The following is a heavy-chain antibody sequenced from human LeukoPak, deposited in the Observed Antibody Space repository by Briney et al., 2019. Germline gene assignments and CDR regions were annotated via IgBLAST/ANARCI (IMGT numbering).Heavy chain of an antibody. Sequence: SETLSLTCTVSGGSISSYYWIWIRQPPGKGLEWIGYIYYSGSTNYNPSLKSRVTISVDTSKNQFSLKLSSVTAADTAVYYCARGPRYYYGTGSYGMDVWGQGTTVTVSS. CDR3: ARGPRYYYGTGSYGMDV. CDR1: GGSISSYY. J-gene: IGHJ6*02. D-gene: IGHD3-10*01. V-gene: IGHV4-59*01. CDR2: IYYSGST.